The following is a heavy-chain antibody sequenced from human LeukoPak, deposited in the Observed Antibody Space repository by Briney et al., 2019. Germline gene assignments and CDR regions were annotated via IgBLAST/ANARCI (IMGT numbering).Heavy chain of an antibody. D-gene: IGHD5-12*01. V-gene: IGHV4-39*07. CDR1: GDSIRRDNYY. CDR3: ARGHWGQGGYHPAQPTSTPKFDY. J-gene: IGHJ4*02. Sequence: SETLSLTCTVSGDSIRRDNYYWGWIRQPPGKGLEWIGSIYYSGSTYYNPSLKSRVSISVDPSKSQFSLKLSSVTAADTAVYYCARGHWGQGGYHPAQPTSTPKFDYWGQGTLVTVSS. CDR2: IYYSGST.